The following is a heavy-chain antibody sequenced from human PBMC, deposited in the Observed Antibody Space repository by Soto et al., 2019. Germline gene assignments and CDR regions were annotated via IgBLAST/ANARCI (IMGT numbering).Heavy chain of an antibody. Sequence: VKLVESGGGLVEPGESLRISCAASGFTFNSYTMTWVRQAPGKGLEWVASISSSGNYIYYGDSVKGRLTISRDSAKNSLYLQMSSLRADDTAVYYCAKDDRLGPYMDAWGQGTTVNVSS. D-gene: IGHD7-27*01. CDR2: ISSSGNYI. V-gene: IGHV3-21*01. CDR1: GFTFNSYT. CDR3: AKDDRLGPYMDA. J-gene: IGHJ6*02.